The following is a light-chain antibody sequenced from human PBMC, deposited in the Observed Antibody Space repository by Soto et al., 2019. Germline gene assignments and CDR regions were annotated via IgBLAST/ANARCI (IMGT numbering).Light chain of an antibody. CDR1: SSDIADFNF. CDR3: SSDRSGSAPYV. V-gene: IGLV2-14*01. Sequence: QSVLTQPASVSGSPGQSITISCTATSSDIADFNFFSWYQQRPGKAPKLVIDNFNYRPSVVSRRFSGYNSSNTASLTTAGLRAEDAADYFCSSDRSGSAPYVFGGGTKLTVL. CDR2: NFN. J-gene: IGLJ2*01.